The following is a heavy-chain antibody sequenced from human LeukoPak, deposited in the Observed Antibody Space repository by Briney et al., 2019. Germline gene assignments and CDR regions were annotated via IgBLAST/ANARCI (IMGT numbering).Heavy chain of an antibody. CDR1: GFTFSSYW. V-gene: IGHV3-21*01. D-gene: IGHD3-10*01. CDR2: ISSSSSYI. Sequence: GGSLRLSCAASGFTFSSYWMSWVRQAPGKGLEWVSSISSSSSYIYYADSVKGRFTISRDNAKNSLYLQMNSLRAEDTAVYYCARDFYYPYYYYGMDVWGQGTTVTVSS. CDR3: ARDFYYPYYYYGMDV. J-gene: IGHJ6*02.